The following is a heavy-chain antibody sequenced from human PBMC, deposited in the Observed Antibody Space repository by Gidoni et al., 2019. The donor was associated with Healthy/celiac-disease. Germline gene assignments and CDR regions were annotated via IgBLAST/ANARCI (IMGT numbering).Heavy chain of an antibody. J-gene: IGHJ4*02. V-gene: IGHV3-21*01. CDR2: ISSSSSYI. CDR1: GFTFSSYS. Sequence: CAASGFTFSSYSMNWVRQAPGKGLEWVSSISSSSSYIYYADSVKGRFTISRDNAKNSLYLQMNSLGAEDTAVYYCARDAEPYYDSSGYYPYYFDYWGQGTLVTVSS. CDR3: ARDAEPYYDSSGYYPYYFDY. D-gene: IGHD3-22*01.